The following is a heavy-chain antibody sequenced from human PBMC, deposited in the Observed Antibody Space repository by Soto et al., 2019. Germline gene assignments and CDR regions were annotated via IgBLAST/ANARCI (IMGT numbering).Heavy chain of an antibody. V-gene: IGHV1-69*13. Sequence: SVKVSCKASGGTFSSYAISWVRQAPGQGLEWMGGIIPIFGTANYAQKFQGRVTITADESTSTAYMELSSLRSEDTAVYYCARVPQRGWWSGTPYYYYGMDVWGQGTTVTVAS. CDR2: IIPIFGTA. J-gene: IGHJ6*02. D-gene: IGHD3-3*01. CDR3: ARVPQRGWWSGTPYYYYGMDV. CDR1: GGTFSSYA.